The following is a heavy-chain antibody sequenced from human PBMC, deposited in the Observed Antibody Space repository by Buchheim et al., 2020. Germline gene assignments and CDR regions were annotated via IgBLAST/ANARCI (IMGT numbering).Heavy chain of an antibody. CDR2: ISYSGSS. Sequence: QVQLQESGPGLVKPSETLSLTCTVSAGSISSYYWSWIRQPPGKGLEWIGYISYSGSSKYNPSLKSRVTISLDTSKNQFSVKLSSVTAADTALYYCARSASPPLAAFDYWGQGTL. CDR1: AGSISSYY. CDR3: ARSASPPLAAFDY. D-gene: IGHD2-15*01. V-gene: IGHV4-59*01. J-gene: IGHJ4*02.